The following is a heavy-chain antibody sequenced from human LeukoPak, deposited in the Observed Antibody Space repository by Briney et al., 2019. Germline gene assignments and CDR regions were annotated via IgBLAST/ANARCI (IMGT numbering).Heavy chain of an antibody. D-gene: IGHD3-10*01. Sequence: GSLRLSCASSGFTFNSYGMHWVRQAPGKGLEWVAVISYDGNDKFYRDSVKGRFPSSRDNSKNTLYLQMNSLRAEDTAVYYCARVALVSGPSYGSESEAADYWGQGTLVSVSS. J-gene: IGHJ4*02. CDR3: ARVALVSGPSYGSESEAADY. CDR1: GFTFNSYG. CDR2: ISYDGNDK. V-gene: IGHV3-30*03.